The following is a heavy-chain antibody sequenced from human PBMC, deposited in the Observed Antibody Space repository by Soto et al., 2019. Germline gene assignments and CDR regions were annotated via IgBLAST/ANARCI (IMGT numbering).Heavy chain of an antibody. Sequence: QVQMQESGPGLGRPSGTLSLTCAVSGDSINSNYCWTGVRQPPGQGLEWIAEIYSSGGTSYNPSLKSRVTISMDKYKNQFSLNLTSVTAAATAMYYCARDTGWGLGYWGQGTLVTVYS. D-gene: IGHD6-19*01. CDR3: ARDTGWGLGY. J-gene: IGHJ4*02. CDR1: GDSINSNYC. CDR2: IYSSGGT. V-gene: IGHV4-4*02.